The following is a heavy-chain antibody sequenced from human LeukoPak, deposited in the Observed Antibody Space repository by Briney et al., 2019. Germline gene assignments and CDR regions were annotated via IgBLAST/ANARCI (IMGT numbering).Heavy chain of an antibody. CDR3: ARDGLSSGWLQDY. CDR2: IWYDGSNK. CDR1: GFTFSSYG. J-gene: IGHJ4*02. Sequence: GRSLRLSCAASGFTFSSYGMHWVRQAPGKGLEWVAVIWYDGSNKYYADSVKGRFTISRDNSKNPLYLQMNSLRAEDTAVYYCARDGLSSGWLQDYWGQGTLVTVSS. V-gene: IGHV3-33*01. D-gene: IGHD6-19*01.